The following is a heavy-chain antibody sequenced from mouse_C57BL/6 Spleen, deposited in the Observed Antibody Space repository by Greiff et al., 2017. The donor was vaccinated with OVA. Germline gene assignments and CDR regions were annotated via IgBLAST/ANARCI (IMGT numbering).Heavy chain of an antibody. CDR1: GFTFSSYT. V-gene: IGHV5-9*01. CDR3: ARQRGYYGSSGYFDY. CDR2: ISGGGGNT. Sequence: EVMLVESGGGLVKPGGSLKLSCAASGFTFSSYTMSWVRQTPEKRLEWVATISGGGGNTYYPDSVKGRFTISRDNAKNTRYLQMSSLRSEDTALYYCARQRGYYGSSGYFDYGGQGTTLTVSS. J-gene: IGHJ2*01. D-gene: IGHD1-1*01.